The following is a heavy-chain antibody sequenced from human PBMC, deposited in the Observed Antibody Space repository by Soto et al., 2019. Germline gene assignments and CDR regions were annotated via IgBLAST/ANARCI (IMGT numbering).Heavy chain of an antibody. Sequence: QVQLQESGPGLVKPSQTLSLTCTVSGGSISSGGYYWSWIRQHPGKGLEWIGYIYYSGSTYYNPSLTSRVTISVDTSKNQFSLKLSSVTAADTAVYYCARAYHGVPWAYWFDPWGQGTLVTVSS. CDR3: ARAYHGVPWAYWFDP. V-gene: IGHV4-31*03. J-gene: IGHJ5*02. CDR1: GGSISSGGYY. D-gene: IGHD1-1*01. CDR2: IYYSGST.